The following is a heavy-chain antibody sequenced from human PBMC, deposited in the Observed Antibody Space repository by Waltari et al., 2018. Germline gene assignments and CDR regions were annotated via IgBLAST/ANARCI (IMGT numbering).Heavy chain of an antibody. J-gene: IGHJ4*02. Sequence: QVQLQESGPGLVKPSETLSLTCAVSGYSISSGYYWGWIRQPPGKGLEWIGSIYHSGSTYYNPSLKSRVTISVDTSKNQFSLKLSSVTAADTAVYYCASSYYYGSGSYYSYYFDYWGQGTLVTVSS. CDR3: ASSYYYGSGSYYSYYFDY. CDR2: IYHSGST. CDR1: GYSISSGYY. V-gene: IGHV4-38-2*01. D-gene: IGHD3-10*01.